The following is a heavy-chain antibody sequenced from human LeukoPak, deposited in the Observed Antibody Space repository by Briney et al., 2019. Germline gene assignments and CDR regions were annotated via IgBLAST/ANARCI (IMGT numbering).Heavy chain of an antibody. CDR1: GFTFGDYA. J-gene: IGHJ4*02. D-gene: IGHD3-22*01. V-gene: IGHV3-48*03. CDR2: ISSSGSTI. CDR3: ARGHYYDSSGYPPDY. Sequence: GGSLRLSCTASGFTFGDYAMSWVRQAPGKGLEWVSYISSSGSTIHYADSVKGRFTISRDNAKNSLYLQMNSLRAEDTTVYYCARGHYYDSSGYPPDYWGQGTLVTVSS.